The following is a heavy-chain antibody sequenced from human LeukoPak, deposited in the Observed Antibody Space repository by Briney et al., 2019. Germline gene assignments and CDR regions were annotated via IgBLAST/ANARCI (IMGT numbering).Heavy chain of an antibody. Sequence: PSGTLSLTCAVSGGSISSGSWWNWVRQPPGKGLEWIGEIYHSGSTNCNPSLKSRVTISLDKSKNQFSLKLTSVSAADTAVYYCAGIPGFGELANAFDIWGQGTMVTVSS. CDR1: GGSISSGSW. D-gene: IGHD3-10*01. J-gene: IGHJ3*02. CDR3: AGIPGFGELANAFDI. CDR2: IYHSGST. V-gene: IGHV4-4*02.